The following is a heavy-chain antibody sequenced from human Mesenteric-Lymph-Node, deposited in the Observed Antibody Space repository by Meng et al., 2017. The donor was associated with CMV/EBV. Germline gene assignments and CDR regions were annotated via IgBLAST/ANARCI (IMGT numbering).Heavy chain of an antibody. CDR2: VHHSGTT. D-gene: IGHD3-22*01. CDR3: ARRGNYDSDYSEY. J-gene: IGHJ4*02. Sequence: QLQGSGPGRVKHSGTLSLSCIVSGDSISNSTYYRTWIRPPPGKGLEWIGSVHHSGTTYYNPSLKGRLTISVDTSANLFSLRLTTVTAADTATYYCARRGNYDSDYSEYWGQGTLVTVSS. CDR1: GDSISNSTYY. V-gene: IGHV4-39*01.